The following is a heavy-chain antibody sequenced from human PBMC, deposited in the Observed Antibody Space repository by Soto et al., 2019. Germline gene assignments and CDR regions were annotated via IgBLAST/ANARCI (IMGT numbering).Heavy chain of an antibody. Sequence: QVQLVQSGAEVKKPGASVKVSCKASGYTFTNYGISWVRQAPRQGLEWMGWNSSYTGNINYAQKLQGRVTMTTDTSTITAYMELRSLRSDDTAMYYCASSYCGGNCYSNLPCDYYYYGMDVWGQGTTVTVSS. J-gene: IGHJ6*02. CDR3: ASSYCGGNCYSNLPCDYYYYGMDV. D-gene: IGHD2-21*02. CDR2: NSSYTGNI. CDR1: GYTFTNYG. V-gene: IGHV1-18*01.